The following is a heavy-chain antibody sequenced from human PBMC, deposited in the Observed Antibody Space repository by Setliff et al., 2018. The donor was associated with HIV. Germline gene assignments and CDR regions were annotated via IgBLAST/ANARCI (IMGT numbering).Heavy chain of an antibody. V-gene: IGHV3-66*04. Sequence: RLSCAASGFTFSSYSMNWVRQAPGKGLEWVSIIYSGGTTYYADSVKGRFTISRDNSKNTLYLQMNSLRAEDTAVYYCAKHFLLWSNAFHIWGQGTMVTVSS. CDR3: AKHFLLWSNAFHI. D-gene: IGHD2-21*01. J-gene: IGHJ3*02. CDR2: IYSGGTT. CDR1: GFTFSSYS.